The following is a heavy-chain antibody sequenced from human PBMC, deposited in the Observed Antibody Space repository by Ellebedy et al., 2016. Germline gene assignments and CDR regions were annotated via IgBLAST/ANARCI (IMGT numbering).Heavy chain of an antibody. Sequence: GESLKISCKGSGFSFTRHWINWVRQMPGKGLEWMGRIGPSDSYTNYSPSFQGHVTISADKSISTAYLQLSSLKASDTAIYYCARGYSGSSCDYWGQGSLVTVSS. V-gene: IGHV5-10-1*01. J-gene: IGHJ4*02. CDR2: IGPSDSYT. CDR3: ARGYSGSSCDY. D-gene: IGHD1-26*01. CDR1: GFSFTRHW.